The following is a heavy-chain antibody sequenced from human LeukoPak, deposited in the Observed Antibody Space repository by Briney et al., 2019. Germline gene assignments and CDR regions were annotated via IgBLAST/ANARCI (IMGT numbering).Heavy chain of an antibody. J-gene: IGHJ5*02. Sequence: ASVKVSCKASGYTFTSYDINWVRQAPGQGLEWMGWMNPNSGNTAYAQKFQGRVTMTRNTSISTAYMELSSLRSEDTAVYYCARAHKRYCSGGSCYSGFDPWGQGTLVTVSS. CDR3: ARAHKRYCSGGSCYSGFDP. CDR1: GYTFTSYD. V-gene: IGHV1-8*01. CDR2: MNPNSGNT. D-gene: IGHD2-15*01.